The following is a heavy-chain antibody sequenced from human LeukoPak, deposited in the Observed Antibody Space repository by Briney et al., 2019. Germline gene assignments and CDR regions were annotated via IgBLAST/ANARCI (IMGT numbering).Heavy chain of an antibody. D-gene: IGHD3-22*01. CDR1: GFTFSSYA. J-gene: IGHJ4*02. CDR3: ARGGSSGYYYFDY. V-gene: IGHV3-64*01. Sequence: GGSLRLSCAASGFTFSSYAMHWVRQAPGKGLEYVSAISSNGGSTYYANSVKGRFTISRDNSKNTLYLQMNSLRAEDTAVYYCARGGSSGYYYFDYWGQGTLVTVSS. CDR2: ISSNGGST.